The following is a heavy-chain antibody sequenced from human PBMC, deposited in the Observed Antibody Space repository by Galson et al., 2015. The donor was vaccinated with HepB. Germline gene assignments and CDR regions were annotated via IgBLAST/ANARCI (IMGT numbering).Heavy chain of an antibody. Sequence: SLRLSCAASGFTFSSYAMSWVRQAPGKGLEWVSAISGSGGSTYYADSVKGRFTISRDNSKNTLYLQMNSLRAEDTAVYYCASITAAGTQYYYYYGMDVWGQGTTVTVSS. J-gene: IGHJ6*02. CDR3: ASITAAGTQYYYYYGMDV. CDR1: GFTFSSYA. CDR2: ISGSGGST. V-gene: IGHV3-23*01. D-gene: IGHD6-13*01.